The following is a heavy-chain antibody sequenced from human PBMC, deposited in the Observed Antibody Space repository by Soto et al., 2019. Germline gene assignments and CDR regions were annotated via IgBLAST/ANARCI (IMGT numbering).Heavy chain of an antibody. V-gene: IGHV6-1*01. D-gene: IGHD1-26*01. J-gene: IGHJ5*01. CDR1: GDSVSSKSAT. CDR3: TRALSGSYDS. CDR2: TYYRSKWST. Sequence: SQTLSLTCAISGDSVSSKSATWNLIRQSPSRGLEWLGRTYYRSKWSTDYAVSVNNRITINPDTSKNQFSLQLNSVTPEDTAMYYCTRALSGSYDSWGQGTLVNVSS.